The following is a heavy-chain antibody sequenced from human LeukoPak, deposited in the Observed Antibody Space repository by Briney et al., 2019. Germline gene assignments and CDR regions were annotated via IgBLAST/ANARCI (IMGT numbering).Heavy chain of an antibody. Sequence: ASVKVSCKASGYTFASYGISWVRQAPGQGLGWMGWINPNSGGTNYAQKFQGRVTMTRDTSISTAYMELSRLRSDDTAVYYCARDMDYWGQGTLVTVSS. CDR3: ARDMDY. V-gene: IGHV1-2*02. CDR2: INPNSGGT. J-gene: IGHJ4*02. CDR1: GYTFASYG.